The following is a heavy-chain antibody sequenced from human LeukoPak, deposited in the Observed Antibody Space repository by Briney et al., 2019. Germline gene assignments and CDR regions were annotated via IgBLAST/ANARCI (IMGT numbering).Heavy chain of an antibody. Sequence: SETLSLTCTVSGGSVSSGSYYWNWIRQPPGKGLEWIGYIFYTGTVSYNPSLRSRVTISIDTSKKLLSLHLNSVTAADTAVYYCAGDTYGADYWGQGILVTVSS. D-gene: IGHD3-10*01. CDR1: GGSVSSGSYY. CDR2: IFYTGTV. J-gene: IGHJ4*02. V-gene: IGHV4-61*01. CDR3: AGDTYGADY.